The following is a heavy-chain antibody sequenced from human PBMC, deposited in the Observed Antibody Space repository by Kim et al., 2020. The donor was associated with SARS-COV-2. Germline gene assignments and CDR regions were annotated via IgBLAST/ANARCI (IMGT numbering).Heavy chain of an antibody. D-gene: IGHD3-3*01. Sequence: GGSLRLSCAVSGFTVVSNYVSWVSQGPGKGLEWVSTISSGGDTKYADSVKGRFTISRDHSKNTLFLQMNSLRVEDTAKYYCARGGAPGYYRLPFSLWGQG. CDR3: ARGGAPGYYRLPFSL. V-gene: IGHV3-53*01. CDR2: ISSGGDT. J-gene: IGHJ1*01. CDR1: GFTVVSNY.